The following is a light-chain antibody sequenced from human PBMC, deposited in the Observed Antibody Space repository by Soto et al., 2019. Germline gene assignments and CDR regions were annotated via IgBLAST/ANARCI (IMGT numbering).Light chain of an antibody. Sequence: LTQPASVSGSPGQSITISCTGTSSDVGGYNYVSWYQQHPGKAPKLMIYDVSNRPSGVSNRFSGSKSGNTASLTISGLQAEDEADYYCSSYTSSSTLYVFGTGTKVTDL. CDR3: SSYTSSSTLYV. J-gene: IGLJ1*01. CDR2: DVS. V-gene: IGLV2-14*01. CDR1: SSDVGGYNY.